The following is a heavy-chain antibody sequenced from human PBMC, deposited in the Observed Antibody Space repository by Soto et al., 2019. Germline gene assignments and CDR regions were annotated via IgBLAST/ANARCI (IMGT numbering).Heavy chain of an antibody. D-gene: IGHD3-10*01. V-gene: IGHV4-34*01. Sequence: SETLSLTCAVDGGSFSGYYWIWIRQPPGKGLEWIGEINHSGSTNYNPSLKSRVTISVDTSKNQFSLKLSSVTAADTAVYYCARGVPYYYGSGASGWFDPWGQGTLVTAPQ. CDR2: INHSGST. J-gene: IGHJ5*02. CDR1: GGSFSGYY. CDR3: ARGVPYYYGSGASGWFDP.